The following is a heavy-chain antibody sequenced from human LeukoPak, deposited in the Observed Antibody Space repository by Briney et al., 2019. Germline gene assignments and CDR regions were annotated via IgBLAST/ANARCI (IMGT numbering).Heavy chain of an antibody. CDR2: IKEDGSER. CDR1: AFIFSGHW. D-gene: IGHD3-22*01. Sequence: PGGSLRLSCEGSAFIFSGHWMNWVRQTPGKGLEWVASIKEDGSERQYVDSVKGRLSISRDNTKGSLFLQLNSLRAEDTALYYCAKKGRMIVGFERETDPFDIWGQGTMVTVSS. J-gene: IGHJ3*02. CDR3: AKKGRMIVGFERETDPFDI. V-gene: IGHV3-7*03.